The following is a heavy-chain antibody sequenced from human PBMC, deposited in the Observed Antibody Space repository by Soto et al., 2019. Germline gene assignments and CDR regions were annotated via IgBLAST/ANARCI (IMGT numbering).Heavy chain of an antibody. CDR2: IYYSGST. J-gene: IGHJ4*02. CDR1: GGSISSGGYY. V-gene: IGHV4-31*03. D-gene: IGHD2-15*01. CDR3: ARAMPYCSGVSCPRDY. Sequence: QVQLQESGPGLVKPSQTLSLTCTVSGGSISSGGYYWSWIRQHPGKGLEWIGYIYYSGSTYYNPSIKRRVTISGDTSKNQFSLKLSSVTAADTAVYYCARAMPYCSGVSCPRDYLGQGTLVTVSS.